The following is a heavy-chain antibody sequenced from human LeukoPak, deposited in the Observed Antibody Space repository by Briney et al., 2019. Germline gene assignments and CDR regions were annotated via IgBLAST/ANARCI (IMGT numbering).Heavy chain of an antibody. CDR1: GGSISSSS. CDR3: ARGYGSGRLNVLFDY. Sequence: ETLSLTCTVSGGSISSSSYYWGWIRQPPGKGLEWVSSISSSSSSINNADSVNGRFTISRDNTKKSLYLQMNSLRAEDTAVYYCARGYGSGRLNVLFDYWGQGTLVTVSS. J-gene: IGHJ4*02. D-gene: IGHD3-10*01. CDR2: ISSSSSSI. V-gene: IGHV3-21*01.